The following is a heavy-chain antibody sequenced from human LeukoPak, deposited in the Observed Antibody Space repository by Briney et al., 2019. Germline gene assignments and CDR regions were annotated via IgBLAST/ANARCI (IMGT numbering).Heavy chain of an antibody. CDR1: GDSVSRNSAA. CDR2: TYYSSKWYS. J-gene: IGHJ2*01. V-gene: IGHV6-1*01. CDR3: ARGQANWYFDV. Sequence: QTLSLTCAISGDSVSRNSAAWTWIRQSPSRGLEWLGRTYYSSKWYSDYSVSVNTRITISPDTSKNQFSLQLNSVTPEDTAVYYCARGQANWYFDVWGRGTLVTVSS.